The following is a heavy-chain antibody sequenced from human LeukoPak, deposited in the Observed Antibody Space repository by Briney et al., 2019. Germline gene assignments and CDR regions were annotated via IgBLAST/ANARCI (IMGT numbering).Heavy chain of an antibody. J-gene: IGHJ4*02. Sequence: SQTLSVTCAISGDSVSSDDAAWNWIRQSPSRGLEWLGRTFYRSQWKNDYAIFVKSRITINSDTSKNQFSLQLISVTPEDTAVYYCARAAMGDGYNLDYWGQGTLVTVSS. V-gene: IGHV6-1*01. CDR1: GDSVSSDDAA. CDR2: TFYRSQWKN. CDR3: ARAAMGDGYNLDY. D-gene: IGHD5-24*01.